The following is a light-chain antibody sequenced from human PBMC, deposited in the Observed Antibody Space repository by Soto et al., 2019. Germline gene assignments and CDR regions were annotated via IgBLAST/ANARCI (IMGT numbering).Light chain of an antibody. V-gene: IGKV1-33*01. Sequence: DIQMTQSPSSLSASVGDRGTITCQASQDISNYLNWYQQKPGKAPKLLIFDASNVETGVPSRFSGRGSGTHFTLTIHRLQAEDIATYYCQQYEGLPLTFGGGTKIEI. CDR3: QQYEGLPLT. CDR1: QDISNY. CDR2: DAS. J-gene: IGKJ4*01.